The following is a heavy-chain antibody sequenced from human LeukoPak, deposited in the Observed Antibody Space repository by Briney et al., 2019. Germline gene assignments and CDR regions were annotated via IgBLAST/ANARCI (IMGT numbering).Heavy chain of an antibody. D-gene: IGHD5-12*01. CDR3: ARAAGYVFPSDFDY. CDR1: GYTFTSYG. J-gene: IGHJ4*02. Sequence: GASVKVSCKASGYTFTSYGISWVRQAPGQGLEWMGWINAGNGNTKYSQEFQGRVTITRDTSASTAYMELSSLRSEDMAVYYCARAAGYVFPSDFDYWGQGTLVTVSS. CDR2: INAGNGNT. V-gene: IGHV1-3*03.